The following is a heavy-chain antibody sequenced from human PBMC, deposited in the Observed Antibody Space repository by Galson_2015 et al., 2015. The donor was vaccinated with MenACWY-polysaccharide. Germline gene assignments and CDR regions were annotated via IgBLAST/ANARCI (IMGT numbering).Heavy chain of an antibody. CDR3: AKGAAHYGSGNYYDY. CDR2: LSPTTGNT. CDR1: GLTFSSYG. Sequence: LRLSCAGSGLTFSSYGMGWVRQAPGKGLEWVSGLSPTTGNTYYADSVRGRFTISRDNSKNTLYLQMDSLRAEDTALYYCAKGAAHYGSGNYYDYWGQGTQVTVSS. D-gene: IGHD3-10*01. J-gene: IGHJ4*02. V-gene: IGHV3-23*01.